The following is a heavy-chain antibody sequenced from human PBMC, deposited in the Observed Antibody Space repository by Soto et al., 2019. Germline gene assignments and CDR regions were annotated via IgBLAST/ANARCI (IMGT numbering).Heavy chain of an antibody. J-gene: IGHJ5*02. V-gene: IGHV4-39*01. Sequence: QLQLQESGPGLVKPSETLSLTCTVSGGSISSNSYYWGWIRQPPGKGLEWIGTIYYSGSTYYNPSLRSRVTMSVDTSKNQFSLKLSAVTAADTAVYYCAGHVPTNWAFARSWFDPWGQGTLVTVSS. D-gene: IGHD7-27*01. CDR2: IYYSGST. CDR1: GGSISSNSYY. CDR3: AGHVPTNWAFARSWFDP.